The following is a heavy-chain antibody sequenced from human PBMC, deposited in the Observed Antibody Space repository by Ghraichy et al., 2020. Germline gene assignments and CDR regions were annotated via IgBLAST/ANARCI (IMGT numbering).Heavy chain of an antibody. J-gene: IGHJ5*02. V-gene: IGHV4-59*01. D-gene: IGHD3-9*01. CDR1: GGSISSYY. CDR2: IYYSGST. CDR3: ARARVRYFDRDYWFDP. Sequence: SETLSLTCTVSGGSISSYYWSWIRQPPGKGLEWIGYIYYSGSTNYNPSLKSRVTISVDTSKNQFSLKLSSVTAADTAVYYCARARVRYFDRDYWFDPWGQGTLVTVSS.